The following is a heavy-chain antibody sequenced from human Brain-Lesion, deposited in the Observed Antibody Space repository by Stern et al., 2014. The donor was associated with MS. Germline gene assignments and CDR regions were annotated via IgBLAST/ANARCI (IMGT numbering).Heavy chain of an antibody. V-gene: IGHV4-39*01. Sequence: QVQLLQPGSGLVKPSETLSLTCTVSGGSISRSTYYWGWIRQPPGEGLEWIGSMYYSGSTFYNPSVKSRVTISVDTSKNQFSLKLSSVTAADTAVYYCARLTGVVDYWGQGTLVTVSS. J-gene: IGHJ4*02. CDR1: GGSISRSTYY. CDR3: ARLTGVVDY. D-gene: IGHD7-27*01. CDR2: MYYSGST.